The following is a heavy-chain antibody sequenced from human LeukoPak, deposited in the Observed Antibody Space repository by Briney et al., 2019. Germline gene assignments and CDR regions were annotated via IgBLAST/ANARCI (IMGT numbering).Heavy chain of an antibody. V-gene: IGHV3-23*01. CDR3: AKQDRFLEWLLYGSFDY. J-gene: IGHJ4*02. D-gene: IGHD3-3*01. CDR2: ISGSGGST. Sequence: GGSLRLSCAASGFTFSSYAMSWVRQAPGKGLEWVSAISGSGGSTYYADSVKGRFTISRDNSKNTLYLQMNSLRAEDTAVCYCAKQDRFLEWLLYGSFDYWGQGTLVTVSS. CDR1: GFTFSSYA.